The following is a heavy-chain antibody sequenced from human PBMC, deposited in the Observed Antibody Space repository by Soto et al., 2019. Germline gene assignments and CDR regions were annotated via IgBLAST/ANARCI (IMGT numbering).Heavy chain of an antibody. V-gene: IGHV1-69*01. J-gene: IGHJ5*02. CDR1: GGTFRSYA. CDR2: ITPISGTT. CDR3: ARAVT. Sequence: QVQLVQSGAEVKKPGSSMKVSCKVSGGTFRSYAINWVRQAPGQGLEWMGGITPISGTTNYAQKFQGRVTITADESTSTAYMDLSSLRYDDTAVYYCARAVTCVQGSPVTVSS.